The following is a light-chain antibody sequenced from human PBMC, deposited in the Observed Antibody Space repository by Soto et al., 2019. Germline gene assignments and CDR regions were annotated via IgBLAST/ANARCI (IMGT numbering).Light chain of an antibody. J-gene: IGKJ5*01. CDR1: QGISNF. CDR3: QQRHSYPIT. V-gene: IGKV1-9*01. Sequence: IQLTQSPSFLSASIGDRVSITWRASQGISNFLAWYQQKPGEAPKLMIHTASTLQTGVPSRFSGSGSGTEFTFTISSLQPEDFATYYCQQRHSYPITFGQGTRLEIQ. CDR2: TAS.